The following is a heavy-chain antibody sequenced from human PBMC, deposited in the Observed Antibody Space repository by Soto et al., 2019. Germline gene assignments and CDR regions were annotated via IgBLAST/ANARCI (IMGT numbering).Heavy chain of an antibody. Sequence: PSETLSLTCTVSGGSISSGGYYWSWIRQHPGKGLEWIGYIYYSGSTYYNPSLKSRVTISVDTSKNQFSLKLSSVTAADTAMYYCAKGSASSVWPPSSITSYYYYGMDVWGQGTTVTVSS. CDR3: AKGSASSVWPPSSITSYYYYGMDV. CDR1: GGSISSGGYY. J-gene: IGHJ6*02. D-gene: IGHD6-19*01. CDR2: IYYSGST. V-gene: IGHV4-31*03.